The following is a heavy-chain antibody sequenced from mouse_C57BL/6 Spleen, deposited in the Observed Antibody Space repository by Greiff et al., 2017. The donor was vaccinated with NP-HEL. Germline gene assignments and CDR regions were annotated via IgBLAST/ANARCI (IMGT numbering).Heavy chain of an antibody. D-gene: IGHD1-1*01. Sequence: EVQGVESGGGLVKPGGSLKLSCAASGFTFSSYAMSWVRQTPEKRLEWVATISDGGSYTYYPDNVKGRFTISRDNAKNNLYLQMSHLKSEDTAMYYCARGVTTVVGDYFDYWGQGTTLTVSS. J-gene: IGHJ2*01. V-gene: IGHV5-4*01. CDR1: GFTFSSYA. CDR3: ARGVTTVVGDYFDY. CDR2: ISDGGSYT.